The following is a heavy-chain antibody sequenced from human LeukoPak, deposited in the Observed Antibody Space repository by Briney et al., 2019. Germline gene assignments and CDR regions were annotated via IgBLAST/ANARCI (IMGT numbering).Heavy chain of an antibody. CDR2: IWYDGSNK. J-gene: IGHJ4*02. CDR1: GFTFSSYG. Sequence: GRSLRLSCAASGFTFSSYGMHWVRQAPGKGLEWVAVIWYDGSNKYYADSVKGRFTISRDNSKNTLYLQMNSLRAEDTAVYYCARDLAVAGPDYWGQGTLVTVSS. D-gene: IGHD6-19*01. CDR3: ARDLAVAGPDY. V-gene: IGHV3-33*01.